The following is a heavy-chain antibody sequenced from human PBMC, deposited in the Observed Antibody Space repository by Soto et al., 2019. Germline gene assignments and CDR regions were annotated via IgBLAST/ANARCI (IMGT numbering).Heavy chain of an antibody. CDR2: IHDSGNT. CDR3: ARARGGDSGDYGNTYFDY. Sequence: PSETLSLTCTVFGGSVSIGDYLWSWIRQRPGKGLEWIGYIHDSGNTYYNPSLKSRVTISLDTSKNQFSLKVTSMTAADTAVYFCARARGGDSGDYGNTYFDYWGQGTRVTVSS. CDR1: GGSVSIGDYL. V-gene: IGHV4-30-4*01. D-gene: IGHD4-17*01. J-gene: IGHJ4*02.